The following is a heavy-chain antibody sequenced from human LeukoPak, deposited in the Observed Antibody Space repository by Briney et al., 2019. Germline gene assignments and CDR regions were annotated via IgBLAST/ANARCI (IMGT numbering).Heavy chain of an antibody. J-gene: IGHJ5*02. CDR3: AKEATMVRGVIDNWFDP. D-gene: IGHD3-10*01. Sequence: GGSLRLSCAASGFTFSSYGMHWVRQAPGKGLEWVAFIRYDGSNKYYADSVKGRFTISRDNSKNTLYLQMNSLRAGDTAVYYCAKEATMVRGVIDNWFDPWGQGTLVTVSS. CDR1: GFTFSSYG. CDR2: IRYDGSNK. V-gene: IGHV3-30*02.